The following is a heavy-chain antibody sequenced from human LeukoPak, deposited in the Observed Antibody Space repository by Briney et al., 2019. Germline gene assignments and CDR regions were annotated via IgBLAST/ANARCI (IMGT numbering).Heavy chain of an antibody. J-gene: IGHJ6*03. CDR3: ARTESSFRGVIITSHYYYMDV. CDR2: MNPNSGNT. V-gene: IGHV1-8*03. Sequence: ASVKVSCKASGYTFTSYEINWVRQATGQGLEWMGWMNPNSGNTGYAQKFQGRVTITRNTSISTAYMELSSLRSEDTAVYYCARTESSFRGVIITSHYYYMDVWGKGTTVTVSS. CDR1: GYTFTSYE. D-gene: IGHD3-10*01.